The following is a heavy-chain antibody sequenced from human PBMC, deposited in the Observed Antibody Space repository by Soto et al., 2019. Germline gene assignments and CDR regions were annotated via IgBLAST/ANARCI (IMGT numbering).Heavy chain of an antibody. CDR2: ISPYNGNT. Sequence: ASVKVSCKASGYTFTNYGISWVRQAPGQGLEWMGWISPYNGNTNYAQKLQGRVTMTTDTSTSTASMELRSLRSDDTAVYYCARDEFLVVPAPMNYWGLGTLVTVSS. CDR3: ARDEFLVVPAPMNY. V-gene: IGHV1-18*01. D-gene: IGHD2-2*01. J-gene: IGHJ4*02. CDR1: GYTFTNYG.